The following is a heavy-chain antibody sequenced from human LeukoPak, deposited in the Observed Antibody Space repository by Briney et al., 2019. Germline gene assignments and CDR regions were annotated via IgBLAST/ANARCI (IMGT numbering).Heavy chain of an antibody. V-gene: IGHV4-34*01. Sequence: SETLSLTCTVYGASFSGYYWNWIRQPPGQGLEWIGEMNHSGSTNYNLSRKSRVSLNLKSVTAADTAVYYCARVSMCYDILTGRPDYFDYWGQGTLVTVSS. J-gene: IGHJ4*02. CDR2: MNHSGST. CDR1: GASFSGYY. CDR3: ARVSMCYDILTGRPDYFDY. D-gene: IGHD3-9*01.